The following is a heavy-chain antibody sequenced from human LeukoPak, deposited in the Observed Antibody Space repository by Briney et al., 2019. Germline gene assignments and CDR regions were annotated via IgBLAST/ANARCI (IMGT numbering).Heavy chain of an antibody. CDR3: ARDYNWNPPDY. J-gene: IGHJ4*02. Sequence: GGSLRLSCAASGFTFSSHWMHWVREAPGKGLVWVSRINSDGSITTYADSAQGRFTISRDNAKNTLYLQMNSLRVEDTAVYYCARDYNWNPPDYWGQGTLVTVSS. CDR2: INSDGSIT. D-gene: IGHD1-1*01. V-gene: IGHV3-74*01. CDR1: GFTFSSHW.